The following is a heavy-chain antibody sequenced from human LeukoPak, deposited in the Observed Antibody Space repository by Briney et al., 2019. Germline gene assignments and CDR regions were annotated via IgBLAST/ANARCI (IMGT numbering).Heavy chain of an antibody. Sequence: GGSLRLSCAASGFTFSSYGMHWVRQAPGKGLEWVTFIRYDGSDEYYADSVKGRFTISRDNSKNTLYLQMNSLRAEDTAVYYCAKDRGVYYGSGIGYYFDYWGQGTLVTVSS. D-gene: IGHD3-10*01. J-gene: IGHJ4*02. CDR3: AKDRGVYYGSGIGYYFDY. CDR2: IRYDGSDE. V-gene: IGHV3-30*02. CDR1: GFTFSSYG.